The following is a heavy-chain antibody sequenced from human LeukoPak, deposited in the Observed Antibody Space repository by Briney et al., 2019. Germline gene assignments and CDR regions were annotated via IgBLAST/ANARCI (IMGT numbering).Heavy chain of an antibody. J-gene: IGHJ4*02. CDR2: IYYSGST. CDR1: GGSISSYY. CDR3: ARERGRGIVGATKYYFDY. V-gene: IGHV4-59*01. D-gene: IGHD1-26*01. Sequence: SETLSLTCTVSGGSISSYYWSWIRQPPGKGLEWIEYIYYSGSTNYNPSLKSRVTISVDTSKNQLSLKLSSVTAADTAVYYCARERGRGIVGATKYYFDYWGQGTLVTVSS.